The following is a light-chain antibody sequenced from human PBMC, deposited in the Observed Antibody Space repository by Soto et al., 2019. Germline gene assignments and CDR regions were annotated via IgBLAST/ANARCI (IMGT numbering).Light chain of an antibody. V-gene: IGKV1-27*01. Sequence: DIQMTQSPSSLSASVGDRVTITCRASQDITNYLAWYQQKPGKVPKLLIYTASSLQSGVPSRFSGSGSGTDFTLTISSLQPEDVATYYCQEYKNAPLTVGGGTKVDIK. CDR1: QDITNY. J-gene: IGKJ4*01. CDR2: TAS. CDR3: QEYKNAPLT.